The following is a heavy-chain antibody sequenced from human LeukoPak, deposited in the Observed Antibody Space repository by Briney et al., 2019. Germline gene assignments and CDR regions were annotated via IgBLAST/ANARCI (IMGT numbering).Heavy chain of an antibody. D-gene: IGHD5-24*01. CDR3: ARTENYIPEDCFDP. Sequence: KTSETLSLTCTVSGGSISSYYWSWIRQPPGKALEWIGYFYYSGSPNYNPSLKSRVTISVDTSKNQFSLKLSSVTAADTALYYCARTENYIPEDCFDPWGQGTLVTVSS. J-gene: IGHJ5*02. CDR2: FYYSGSP. V-gene: IGHV4-59*08. CDR1: GGSISSYY.